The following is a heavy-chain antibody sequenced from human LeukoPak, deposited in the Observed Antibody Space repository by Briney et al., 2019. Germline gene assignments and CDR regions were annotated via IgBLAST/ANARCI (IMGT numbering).Heavy chain of an antibody. CDR2: IYHSGST. D-gene: IGHD3-9*01. V-gene: IGHV4-4*02. J-gene: IGHJ4*02. CDR3: ARYISLTGLYYFDY. CDR1: GGSISSSNW. Sequence: KSSETLSLTCAVSGGSISSSNWWSWVRQPPGKGLEWIGEIYHSGSTNYNPSLKSRVTISVDKSKNQFSLKLSSVTAADTAVYYCARYISLTGLYYFDYWGQGTLVTVSS.